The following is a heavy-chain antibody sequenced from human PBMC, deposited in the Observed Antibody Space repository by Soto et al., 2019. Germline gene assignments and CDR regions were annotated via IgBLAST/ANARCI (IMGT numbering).Heavy chain of an antibody. Sequence: QVQLQESGPGLVKPSGTLSLTCAVSGGSISSSNWWSWVRQPPGKGLECIGEIYHSGSTNYNPSLNSRVTISVDKSKNQFSLKLSSVTAADTAVYYWARTSYCSGGSCYDYWGQGTLVTVSS. CDR2: IYHSGST. J-gene: IGHJ4*02. D-gene: IGHD2-15*01. CDR1: GGSISSSNW. CDR3: ARTSYCSGGSCYDY. V-gene: IGHV4-4*02.